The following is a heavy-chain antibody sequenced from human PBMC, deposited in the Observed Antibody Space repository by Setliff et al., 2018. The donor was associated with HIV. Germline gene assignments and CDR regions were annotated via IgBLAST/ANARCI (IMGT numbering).Heavy chain of an antibody. Sequence: RESLKISCKGSGFPFTTYRISWVRQMPGKGLEWMGIIYPGDSDTRYSPSIQGQVTISADKSINTAYLQWSSLQASDTAIYFCTRQTREAPYYFDYWGQGTLVTVSS. CDR3: TRQTREAPYYFDY. V-gene: IGHV5-51*01. J-gene: IGHJ4*02. CDR2: IYPGDSDT. CDR1: GFPFTTYR.